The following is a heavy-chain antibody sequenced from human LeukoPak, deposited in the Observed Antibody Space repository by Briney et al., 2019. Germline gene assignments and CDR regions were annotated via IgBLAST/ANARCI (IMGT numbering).Heavy chain of an antibody. Sequence: ASVRVSCKASGYTFTGYYMHWVRQAPGQGLEWMGWINPNSGGTNYAQKFQGRVTMTRDTSISTAYMELSRLRSDDTAVYYCARDSSLGSSGWYSGELAFDYWGQGTLVTVSS. V-gene: IGHV1-2*02. CDR3: ARDSSLGSSGWYSGELAFDY. D-gene: IGHD6-19*01. CDR1: GYTFTGYY. J-gene: IGHJ4*02. CDR2: INPNSGGT.